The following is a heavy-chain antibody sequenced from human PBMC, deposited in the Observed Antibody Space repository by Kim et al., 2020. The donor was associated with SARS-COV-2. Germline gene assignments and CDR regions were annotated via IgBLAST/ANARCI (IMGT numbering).Heavy chain of an antibody. D-gene: IGHD1-26*01. CDR1: GFTVSSNY. J-gene: IGHJ3*02. V-gene: IGHV3-53*01. Sequence: GGSLRLSCAPSGFTVSSNYMSWVRQAPGKGLEWVSSLYSSGTSYYADSVKGRFTISGDISKSTLSLQMNSLRAEDTAVYYCAGGVGDAFYIWGQGTMVTVSS. CDR2: LYSSGTS. CDR3: AGGVGDAFYI.